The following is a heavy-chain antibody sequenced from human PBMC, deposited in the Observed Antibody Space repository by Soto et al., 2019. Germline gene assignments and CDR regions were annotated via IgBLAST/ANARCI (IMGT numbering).Heavy chain of an antibody. J-gene: IGHJ4*02. D-gene: IGHD6-13*01. CDR2: IWYDGGNK. CDR1: GFTFNSHG. Sequence: QVQLVESGGGLVKPGGSLRLSCAASGFTFNSHGMHWVRQAPGKGLEWVAVIWYDGGNKYYADSVKGRFTISRDNSKNTLYLQMNSLRAEDTAVYYCATAAGTGYWGQGTLVTVSS. V-gene: IGHV3-33*08. CDR3: ATAAGTGY.